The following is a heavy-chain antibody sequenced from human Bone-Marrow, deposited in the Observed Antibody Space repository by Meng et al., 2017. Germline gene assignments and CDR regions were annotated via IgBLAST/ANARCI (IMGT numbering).Heavy chain of an antibody. CDR2: IYPGESDT. CDR1: GYSFTSYW. Sequence: GESLKISCTGSGYSFTSYWIGWVRQMPGKGLEWMGIIYPGESDTRYSPSFQGQVTISADKSISTAYLQWSSLKASDTAMNYCARRGYYSSTSCYDGGVFAVWGQGTMVTVSS. J-gene: IGHJ3*01. D-gene: IGHD2-2*01. CDR3: ARRGYYSSTSCYDGGVFAV. V-gene: IGHV5-51*01.